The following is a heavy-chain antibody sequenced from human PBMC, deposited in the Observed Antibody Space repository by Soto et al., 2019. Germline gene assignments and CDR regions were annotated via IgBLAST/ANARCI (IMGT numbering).Heavy chain of an antibody. V-gene: IGHV3-15*07. D-gene: IGHD2-21*02. CDR2: IKSKTDGGTT. J-gene: IGHJ4*02. Sequence: PGGSLRLSCAASGFTFSNAWMNWVRQAPGKGLEWVGRIKSKTDGGTTDYAAPVKGRFTISRDDSKNTLYLQMNSLKTEDTAVYYCTTDSFRWDCGGDCDETRFDYWGQGTLVTVSS. CDR1: GFTFSNAW. CDR3: TTDSFRWDCGGDCDETRFDY.